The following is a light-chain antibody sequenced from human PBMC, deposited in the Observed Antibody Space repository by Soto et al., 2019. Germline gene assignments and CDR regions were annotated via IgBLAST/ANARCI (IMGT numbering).Light chain of an antibody. CDR2: WAS. CDR3: QQYYSTPLT. Sequence: DLLLTQSPDSLAVSMGERATINCKSSQSVLYSSNNKNYLAWYQQKPGQPPKLLIYWASTRESGVPDRFSGSGSGTDFTLTISSLQAEDVAVYYCQQYYSTPLTCGGGTKV. V-gene: IGKV4-1*01. J-gene: IGKJ4*01. CDR1: QSVLYSSNNKNY.